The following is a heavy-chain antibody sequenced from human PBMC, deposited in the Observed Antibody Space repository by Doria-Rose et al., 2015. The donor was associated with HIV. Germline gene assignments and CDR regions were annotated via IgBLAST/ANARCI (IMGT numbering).Heavy chain of an antibody. D-gene: IGHD6-13*01. J-gene: IGHJ4*02. CDR1: GVSLSSPGMG. V-gene: IGHV2-26*01. CDR2: IFSDDER. Sequence: QVQLVESGPVLVKPTETLTLTCTVSGVSLSSPGMGMSWIRQPPGKALEWLANIFSDDERFYKTSLKSRLTISRGTSKSQVVLTMTDMDPVDTATYYCARIKSSRWYHKYYFDFWGQGTLVIVSA. CDR3: ARIKSSRWYHKYYFDF.